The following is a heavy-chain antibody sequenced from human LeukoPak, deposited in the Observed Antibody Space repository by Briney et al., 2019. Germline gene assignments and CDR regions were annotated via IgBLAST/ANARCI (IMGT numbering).Heavy chain of an antibody. V-gene: IGHV3-9*01. J-gene: IGHJ4*02. CDR1: GFTFDDYA. CDR2: ISWNSGSI. D-gene: IGHD3-3*01. Sequence: GRSLRLSCAASGFTFDDYAMHWVRQAPGKGLGWVSGISWNSGSIGYADSVKGRFTISRDNAKNSPYLQMNSLRAEDTALYYCAREPGRAYYDFDYWGQGTLVTVSS. CDR3: AREPGRAYYDFDY.